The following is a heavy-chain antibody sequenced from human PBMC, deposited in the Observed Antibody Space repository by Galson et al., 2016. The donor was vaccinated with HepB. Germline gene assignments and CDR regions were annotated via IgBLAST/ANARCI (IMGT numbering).Heavy chain of an antibody. J-gene: IGHJ4*02. CDR1: GFTFSSYA. CDR2: ISGSGGST. V-gene: IGHV3-23*01. Sequence: SLRLSCAASGFTFSSYAMSWVRQAPGKGLEWVSAISGSGGSTYYADSVKGRFTISRDNSKNTLYLQMSSLRAEDTAVYHCAKNDYVWETYRHFDNWGQGTLVTVSS. D-gene: IGHD3-16*01. CDR3: AKNDYVWETYRHFDN.